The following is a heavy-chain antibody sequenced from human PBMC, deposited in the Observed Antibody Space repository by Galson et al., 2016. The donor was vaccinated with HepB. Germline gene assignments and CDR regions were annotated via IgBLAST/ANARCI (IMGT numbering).Heavy chain of an antibody. Sequence: SVKVSCKASGYPFTSYGISWVRQAPGQGPEWMGWISGKNDNEKYVERFKGRVTMTIDTSTNTAYMELRSLRSDDTAIYYCARDNNYYDLSGYYYPFDLWGQGTVVTVAS. V-gene: IGHV1-18*04. CDR2: ISGKNDNE. CDR1: GYPFTSYG. D-gene: IGHD3-22*01. J-gene: IGHJ4*02. CDR3: ARDNNYYDLSGYYYPFDL.